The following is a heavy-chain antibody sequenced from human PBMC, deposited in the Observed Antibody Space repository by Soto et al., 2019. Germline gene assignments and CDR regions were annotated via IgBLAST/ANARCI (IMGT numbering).Heavy chain of an antibody. D-gene: IGHD3-10*01. Sequence: QVQLQESGPGLVKPSETLSLTCTVSGGSITNYYCSWFRQPPGKGLEWIGYIQYNGYSAYNLTLKRRVTMSMDTTKTKISLMVESVTATDPAVYYCARHGFGPLHGLVDVWGQGTTVIVSS. V-gene: IGHV4-59*08. CDR1: GGSITNYY. CDR3: ARHGFGPLHGLVDV. J-gene: IGHJ6*02. CDR2: IQYNGYS.